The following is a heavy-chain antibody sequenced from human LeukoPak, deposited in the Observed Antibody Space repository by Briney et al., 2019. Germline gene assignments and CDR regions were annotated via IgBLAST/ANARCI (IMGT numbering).Heavy chain of an antibody. J-gene: IGHJ6*03. V-gene: IGHV1-69*13. Sequence: SVKVSCKASGGTFTSYAISWVRQAPGQGLEWMGGIIPIFGTANYAQKFQGRVTITADESTSTAYMELSSLRSEDTAVYYCARGTVVTNYYYYMDVWGKGTTVTISS. CDR1: GGTFTSYA. CDR3: ARGTVVTNYYYYMDV. D-gene: IGHD4-23*01. CDR2: IIPIFGTA.